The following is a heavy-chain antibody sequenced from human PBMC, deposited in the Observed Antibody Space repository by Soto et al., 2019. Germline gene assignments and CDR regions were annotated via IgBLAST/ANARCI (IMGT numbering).Heavy chain of an antibody. V-gene: IGHV4-34*01. CDR1: GGSFSGYY. D-gene: IGHD6-19*01. J-gene: IGHJ5*02. Sequence: QVQLQQWGAGLLKPSETLSLTCAVYGGSFSGYYWSWIRQPPGKGLEWIGEINHSGSTNYNPSLQSRVTISVDTSKNQFSLKLSSVTAADTAVYYCARGRQWLRGLAWFDPWGQGTLVTVSS. CDR2: INHSGST. CDR3: ARGRQWLRGLAWFDP.